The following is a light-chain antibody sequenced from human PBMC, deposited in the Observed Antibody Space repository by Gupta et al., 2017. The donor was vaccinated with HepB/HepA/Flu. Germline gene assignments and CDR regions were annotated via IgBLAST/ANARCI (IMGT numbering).Light chain of an antibody. CDR3: KAYATTYTCV. Sequence: QSALTQPASVSGSPGQSIPISCTGTSSDVGAQNFVSWYQQHPGKAPKLIIYDVFNRPSGVSNRFSGSKSGNTASLTISGLQAEDEADYHCKAYATTYTCVFGTGTKVTVL. CDR1: SSDVGAQNF. CDR2: DVF. V-gene: IGLV2-14*03. J-gene: IGLJ1*01.